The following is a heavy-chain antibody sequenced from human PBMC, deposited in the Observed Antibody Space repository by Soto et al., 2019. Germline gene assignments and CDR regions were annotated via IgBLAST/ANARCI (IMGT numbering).Heavy chain of an antibody. D-gene: IGHD2-8*02. CDR2: LSLSGTT. CDR3: ARGMTPPGAPAWYYFDS. J-gene: IGHJ4*02. V-gene: IGHV4-4*07. CDR1: GASITGTSY. Sequence: PSDTLSLTCTVSGASITGTSYWSWIRQPAGKGLEWIGRLSLSGTTNYNPSLRSRVTMSADVSKNQFSLRLTSVTAADTALYYCARGMTPPGAPAWYYFDSWGQGTLVTVSS.